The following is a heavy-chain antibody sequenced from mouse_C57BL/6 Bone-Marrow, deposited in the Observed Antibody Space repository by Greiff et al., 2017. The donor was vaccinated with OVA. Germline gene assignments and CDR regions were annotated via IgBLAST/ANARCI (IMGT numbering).Heavy chain of an antibody. CDR2: ISNGGGST. D-gene: IGHD4-1*01. J-gene: IGHJ2*01. V-gene: IGHV5-12*01. CDR3: ARRGGTGSPFDY. CDR1: GFTFSDYY. Sequence: EVQRVESGGGLVQPGGSLKLSCAASGFTFSDYYMYWVRQTPEKRLEWVAYISNGGGSTYYPDTVKGRFTISRDNAKNTLYLQMSRLKSEDTAMYYCARRGGTGSPFDYWGQGTTLTVSS.